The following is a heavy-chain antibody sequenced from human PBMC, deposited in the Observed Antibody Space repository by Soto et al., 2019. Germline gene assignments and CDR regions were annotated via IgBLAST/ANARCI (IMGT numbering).Heavy chain of an antibody. J-gene: IGHJ4*02. V-gene: IGHV4-38-2*02. D-gene: IGHD3-10*01. Sequence: PSETLCVSCTVAGFAIVGGSYRAWIRRPPGKGLEWIASIYHSGIAHYNPPLQSRVTISVDTSKNQFSLTLSSVTAADTALYHCASLPGDFWGQGSLVA. CDR2: IYHSGIA. CDR3: ASLPGDF. CDR1: GFAIVGGSY.